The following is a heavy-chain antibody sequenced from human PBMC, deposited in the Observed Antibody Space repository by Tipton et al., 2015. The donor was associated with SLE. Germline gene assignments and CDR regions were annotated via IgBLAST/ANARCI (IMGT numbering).Heavy chain of an antibody. J-gene: IGHJ4*02. CDR1: GYTFTSYS. CDR2: INPNNGGT. V-gene: IGHV1-2*06. CDR3: AKIPLKYYDSRSYSDDGNDY. Sequence: QLVQSGAEVKRPGASVKVSCKASGYTFTSYSIHWVRQAPGQGLEWMGRINPNNGGTNFAQKFQGRVTMTRDTSISTAYMELSSLGSDDTAVYYCAKIPLKYYDSRSYSDDGNDYWGQGTLVTVSS. D-gene: IGHD3-10*01.